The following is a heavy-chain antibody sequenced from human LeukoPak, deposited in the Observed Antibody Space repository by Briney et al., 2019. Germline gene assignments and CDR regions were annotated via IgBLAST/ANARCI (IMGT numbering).Heavy chain of an antibody. J-gene: IGHJ6*03. CDR1: GFTFSSYA. CDR3: ARDPGSYHYMDV. CDR2: ISGSGGST. D-gene: IGHD1-14*01. Sequence: GGSLRLSCAASGFTFSSYAMSWVRQAPGKGLKWVSTISGSGGSTYYADSVKGRFTISRDNAKNSLYLQMNSLRAEDTAVYYCARDPGSYHYMDVWGKGTTVTVSS. V-gene: IGHV3-23*01.